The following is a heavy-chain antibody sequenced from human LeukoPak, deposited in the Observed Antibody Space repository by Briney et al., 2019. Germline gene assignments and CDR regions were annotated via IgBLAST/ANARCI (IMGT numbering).Heavy chain of an antibody. J-gene: IGHJ3*02. CDR1: GFTFSSYG. D-gene: IGHD2-21*02. CDR3: GSPGVVTANNAFDI. Sequence: PGRSLRLSCAASGFTFSSYGMHWVRQAPDKGLEWVAVISYDGSHKYYADSVKGRFTISRDNSKNTLYLQMNSLRAEDTAVYYCGSPGVVTANNAFDIWGQGTMVTVSS. V-gene: IGHV3-30*03. CDR2: ISYDGSHK.